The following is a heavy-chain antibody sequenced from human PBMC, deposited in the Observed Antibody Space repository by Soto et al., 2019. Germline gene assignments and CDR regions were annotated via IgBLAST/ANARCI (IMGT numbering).Heavy chain of an antibody. V-gene: IGHV3-23*01. CDR2: ISGSGGST. D-gene: IGHD3-9*01. J-gene: IGHJ4*02. CDR1: GFTFSSYA. Sequence: PGGSLRLSCAASGFTFSSYAMSWVRQAPGKGLEWVSAISGSGGSTYYADSVRGRFTISRDNSKNTLYLQMNSLRAEDTAVYYCAKSKGFPFPFDWLLSALDYWGQGTLVTVSS. CDR3: AKSKGFPFPFDWLLSALDY.